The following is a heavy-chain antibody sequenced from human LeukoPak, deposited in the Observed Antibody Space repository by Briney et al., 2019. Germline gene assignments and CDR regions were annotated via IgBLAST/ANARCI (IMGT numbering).Heavy chain of an antibody. CDR1: GYNFVSYY. CDR2: INPSGDST. J-gene: IGHJ6*02. Sequence: ASVKVSCKASGYNFVSYYMHWVRQAPGQALEWMGIINPSGDSTSYAQKFQDRVTMTRDTSTSTVYMELSSLKSEDTAVYYCAREDVVLVDAVRYYYYGMDVWGQGTTVTVSS. CDR3: AREDVVLVDAVRYYYYGMDV. D-gene: IGHD2-8*01. V-gene: IGHV1-46*01.